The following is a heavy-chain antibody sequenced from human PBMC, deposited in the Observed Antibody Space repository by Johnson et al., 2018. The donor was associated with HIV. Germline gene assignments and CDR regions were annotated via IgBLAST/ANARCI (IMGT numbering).Heavy chain of an antibody. Sequence: VQLVESGGGLVKPGGSLRLSCAVSGFTFNDHGMSWVRQAPGKGWEWVSGINWNGGTNDYAASVKGRFTISRDNSKNTLYLQMNSLRAEDTAVYYCATNRGGAFDIWGQGTMVTVSS. CDR1: GFTFNDHG. V-gene: IGHV3-20*04. J-gene: IGHJ3*02. CDR3: ATNRGGAFDI. CDR2: INWNGGTN. D-gene: IGHD2/OR15-2a*01.